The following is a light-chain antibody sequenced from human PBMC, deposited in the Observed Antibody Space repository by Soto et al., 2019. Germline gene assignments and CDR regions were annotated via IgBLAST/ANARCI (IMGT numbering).Light chain of an antibody. CDR3: QQYNHYWT. CDR2: ATS. J-gene: IGKJ1*01. Sequence: AIQMTQSPSSLSASVGDTVTITCRASQDIEDDLGWYQQKPGKAPKLLIYATSSLQSGVPSRFSGSGSGTDFSLTISSLQPDDFATYYCQQYNHYWTFGQGTKVDIK. CDR1: QDIEDD. V-gene: IGKV1-6*01.